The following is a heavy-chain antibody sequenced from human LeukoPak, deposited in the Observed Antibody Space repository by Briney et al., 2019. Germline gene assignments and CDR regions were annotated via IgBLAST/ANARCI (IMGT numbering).Heavy chain of an antibody. Sequence: GRSLRLSCAASGFTFSSYWMNWVRQAPGKGLEWVASIKKDGSEKYYVDSMKGRFTISRDNAKNSLYLQMNSLRAEDTAVYYCARVDFWSGYSPFDYWGQGTLVTVSS. CDR3: ARVDFWSGYSPFDY. CDR1: GFTFSSYW. D-gene: IGHD3-3*01. V-gene: IGHV3-7*01. J-gene: IGHJ4*02. CDR2: IKKDGSEK.